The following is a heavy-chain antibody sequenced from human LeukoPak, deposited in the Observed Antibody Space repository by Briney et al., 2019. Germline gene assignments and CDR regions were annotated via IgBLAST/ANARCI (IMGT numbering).Heavy chain of an antibody. D-gene: IGHD3-22*01. CDR2: INPNGGGT. J-gene: IGHJ4*02. CDR3: ARRYHYDNGAYYYGFNH. CDR1: GYTFTDYY. Sequence: GASVKVSCEASGYTFTDYYMHWVRPAPGQGLEWMGWINPNGGGTNHAQKFQGRVTMTRDTSFNTGYMELSSLRSDDTAVYYCARRYHYDNGAYYYGFNHWGQGTLVTVSS. V-gene: IGHV1-2*02.